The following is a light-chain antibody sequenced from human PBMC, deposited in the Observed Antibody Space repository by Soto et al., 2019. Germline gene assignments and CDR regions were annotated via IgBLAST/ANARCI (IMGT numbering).Light chain of an antibody. V-gene: IGKV3-15*01. J-gene: IGKJ4*01. CDR1: QSVGSN. CDR2: GAS. Sequence: EIVMTQSPATLSVSPGERATLSCRASQSVGSNLAWYQQKPGQAPRLLIYGASTRATGIPARFSGSGSGTEFTLTISSLQSEDFAVYYCQQYNNWPATFGGGTKVDIK. CDR3: QQYNNWPAT.